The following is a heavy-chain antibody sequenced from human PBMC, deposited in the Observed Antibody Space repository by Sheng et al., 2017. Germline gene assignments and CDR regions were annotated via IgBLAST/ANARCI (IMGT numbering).Heavy chain of an antibody. CDR3: AKEVPSVYSGWYAFDF. D-gene: IGHD6-19*01. Sequence: EVQLLESGGGFIQPGGSLRLSCAASGFTFSNYAMSWVRQAPGKGLEWVSVIVGSGGNTYYADSVKGRFTISRDNSKNTLYLQMNSLRAEDTAVYYCAKEVPSVYSGWYAFDFWGQGTLVTVSS. V-gene: IGHV3-23*01. CDR2: IVGSGGNT. J-gene: IGHJ4*02. CDR1: GFTFSNYA.